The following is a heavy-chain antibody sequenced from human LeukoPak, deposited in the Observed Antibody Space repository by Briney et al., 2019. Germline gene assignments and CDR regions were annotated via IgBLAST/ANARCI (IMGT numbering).Heavy chain of an antibody. Sequence: ASVKVSCKTSGYTFTRYYMQWVRQAPGHGLEWMGIINPISGATDYAQKFQGRVTMTRDTSTSTVYMELSSLRSEDAAMYYCARLPYRDGVAQDYWGQGTLATVSP. CDR3: ARLPYRDGVAQDY. CDR2: INPISGAT. J-gene: IGHJ4*02. D-gene: IGHD3-16*02. V-gene: IGHV1-46*01. CDR1: GYTFTRYY.